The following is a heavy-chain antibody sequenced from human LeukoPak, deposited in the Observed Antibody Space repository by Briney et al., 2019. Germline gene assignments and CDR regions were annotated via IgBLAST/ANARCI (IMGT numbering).Heavy chain of an antibody. CDR2: ISYDGSNK. J-gene: IGHJ3*02. V-gene: IGHV3-30*18. Sequence: GGSLRLSCAASGFTFSSYGMHWVRQAPGKGLEWVAVISYDGSNKYYADSVKGRFTISRDNSKNTLYLQMNSLRAEDTAVYYCAKPRITIFGVVLTGNAFDIWGQGTMVTVSS. CDR3: AKPRITIFGVVLTGNAFDI. D-gene: IGHD3-3*01. CDR1: GFTFSSYG.